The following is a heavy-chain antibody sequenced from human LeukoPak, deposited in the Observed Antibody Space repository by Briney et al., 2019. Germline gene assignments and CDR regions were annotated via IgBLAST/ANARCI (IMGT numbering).Heavy chain of an antibody. D-gene: IGHD1-1*01. J-gene: IGHJ3*01. V-gene: IGHV3-21*01. CDR1: GFIFSGHA. Sequence: GGSLRLSCVASGFIFSGHAMNWVRQAPGKGLEWVSSITTGGSYTYYADSVKGRFTISRDNAQNSLYLQIDSPTAEDTAIYFCARKALEVDALDVWGQGTMVIVSS. CDR3: ARKALEVDALDV. CDR2: ITTGGSYT.